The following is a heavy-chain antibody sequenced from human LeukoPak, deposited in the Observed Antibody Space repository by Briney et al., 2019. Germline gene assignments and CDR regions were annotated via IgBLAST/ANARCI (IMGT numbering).Heavy chain of an antibody. Sequence: GESLKISCQGSGYNFNSYWIGWVRQMPGQGLEWVGVIYPGDSDTTNNPSFEGQVTISADKSITTAYLQWSSLKASDTAIYYCTRQAAILTGSDFWFDPWGQGTLVTVSS. CDR3: TRQAAILTGSDFWFDP. CDR2: IYPGDSDT. CDR1: GYNFNSYW. D-gene: IGHD3-9*01. J-gene: IGHJ5*02. V-gene: IGHV5-51*01.